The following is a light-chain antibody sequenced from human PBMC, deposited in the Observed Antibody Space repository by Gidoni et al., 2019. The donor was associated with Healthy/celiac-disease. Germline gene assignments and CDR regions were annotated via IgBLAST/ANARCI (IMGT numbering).Light chain of an antibody. CDR1: NIGSKR. CDR2: DDS. V-gene: IGLV3-21*03. CDR3: QVWDSSSDHWV. J-gene: IGLJ3*02. Sequence: SYVLTQQPSVSVAPGKTARITCGGKNIGSKRVPWYQQKPGQAPVLVVYDDSDRPSGIPERFSGSNSGNTATLTISRVEAGDEADYYCQVWDSSSDHWVFGGGTKLTVL.